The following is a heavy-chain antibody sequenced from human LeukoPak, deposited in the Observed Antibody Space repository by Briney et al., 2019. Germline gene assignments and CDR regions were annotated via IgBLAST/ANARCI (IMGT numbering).Heavy chain of an antibody. CDR3: AKAGSSGSFDF. V-gene: IGHV3-30*04. D-gene: IGHD6-13*01. CDR2: ISYDGYNK. Sequence: TGGSLRLSCAASGFTFSNYAMHWVRQAPGKGLEWVSLISYDGYNKFYANSVKGRFTISRDNSKNTLYLQMSSLRTDDTAVYYCAKAGSSGSFDFWGQGTLVTVSS. CDR1: GFTFSNYA. J-gene: IGHJ4*03.